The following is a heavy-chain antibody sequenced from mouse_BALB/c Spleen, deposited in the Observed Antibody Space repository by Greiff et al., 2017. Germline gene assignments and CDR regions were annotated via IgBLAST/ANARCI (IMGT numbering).Heavy chain of an antibody. V-gene: IGHV10-1*02. J-gene: IGHJ3*01. CDR1: GFTFNTYA. CDR2: IRSKSNNYAT. Sequence: EVQGVESGGGLVQPKGSLKLSCAASGFTFNTYAMNWVRQAPGKGLEWVARIRSKSNNYATYYADSVKDRFTISRDDSQSMLYLQMNNLKTEDTAMYYCVRHRTQAYYGNYEGWFAYWGQGTLVTVSA. D-gene: IGHD2-10*01. CDR3: VRHRTQAYYGNYEGWFAY.